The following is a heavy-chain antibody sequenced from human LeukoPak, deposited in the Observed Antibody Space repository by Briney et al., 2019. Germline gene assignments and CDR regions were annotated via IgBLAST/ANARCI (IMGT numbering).Heavy chain of an antibody. CDR2: IYYSGST. D-gene: IGHD3-3*01. CDR3: ARDDFWSGYRSGMDV. V-gene: IGHV4-31*03. CDR1: SGSISSGGYY. J-gene: IGHJ6*02. Sequence: PSETLSLTCTVSSGSISSGGYYWSWIRQHPGKGLEWIGYIYYSGSTYYNPSLKSRVTISVDTSKNQFSLKLSSVTAADTAVYYCARDDFWSGYRSGMDVWGQGTTVTVSS.